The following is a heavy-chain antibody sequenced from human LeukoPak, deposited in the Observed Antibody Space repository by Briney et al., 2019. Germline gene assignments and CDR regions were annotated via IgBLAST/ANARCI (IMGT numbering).Heavy chain of an antibody. Sequence: SETLSLTCTVSGCSISSYYWSWIRQPAGKGLEWIGHIYSSGRTNYNPSLKSRVTLSVDTSKNQFSLKLTSVTAADTAVYYCSTDGVAVAGSVDYWGQGTLVTVSS. D-gene: IGHD6-19*01. J-gene: IGHJ4*02. CDR2: IYSSGRT. CDR3: STDGVAVAGSVDY. V-gene: IGHV4-4*07. CDR1: GCSISSYY.